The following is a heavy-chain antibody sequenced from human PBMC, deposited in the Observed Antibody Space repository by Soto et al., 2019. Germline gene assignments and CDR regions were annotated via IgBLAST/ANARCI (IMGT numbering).Heavy chain of an antibody. V-gene: IGHV2-70*11. CDR3: ARILGRSTSWPIDY. Sequence: SGPTLVNPTQTLTLTCTFSGFSLSTSGMCVSWIRQPPGKALEWLARIDWGDDKYYSTSLKTRLTISKDTSKNQVVLTMTNMDPVDTATYYCARILGRSTSWPIDYWGQGTLVTVSS. CDR2: IDWGDDK. J-gene: IGHJ4*02. D-gene: IGHD2-2*01. CDR1: GFSLSTSGMC.